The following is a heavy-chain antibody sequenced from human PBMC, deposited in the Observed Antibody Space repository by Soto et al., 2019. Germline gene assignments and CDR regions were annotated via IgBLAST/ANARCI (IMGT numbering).Heavy chain of an antibody. CDR1: GGSISSYY. CDR2: IYYSGST. D-gene: IGHD6-19*01. J-gene: IGHJ4*02. CDR3: ARKTGYSSGWSYDY. V-gene: IGHV4-59*08. Sequence: SSETLSLTCTVSGGSISSYYWSWIRQPPGKGLEWIGYIYYSGSTNYNPSLKSRVTISVDTSKNQFSLELSSVTAADTAVYYCARKTGYSSGWSYDYWGQGTLVTVSS.